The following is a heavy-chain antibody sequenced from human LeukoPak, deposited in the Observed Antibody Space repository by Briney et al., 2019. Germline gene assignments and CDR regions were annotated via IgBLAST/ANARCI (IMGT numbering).Heavy chain of an antibody. Sequence: GRSLRLSCAASGFTFYDYAMHWVRQAPGKGLEWVSGISWNSGSIGYADSVKGRFTISRDNAKNSLYLQMNSLRAEDTALYYCAKGPGLLDYGDSMYYFDYWGQGTLVTVSS. CDR2: ISWNSGSI. CDR3: AKGPGLLDYGDSMYYFDY. CDR1: GFTFYDYA. V-gene: IGHV3-9*01. J-gene: IGHJ4*02. D-gene: IGHD4-17*01.